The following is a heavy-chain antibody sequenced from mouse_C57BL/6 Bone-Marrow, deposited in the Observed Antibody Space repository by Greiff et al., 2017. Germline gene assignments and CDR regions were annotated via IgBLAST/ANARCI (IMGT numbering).Heavy chain of an antibody. Sequence: EVQVVESEGGLVQPGSSMKLSCTASGFTFSDYYMAWVRQVPEKGLKWVANINYDGSSTYYLDSLKSRFIISRDNAKNILYLQMSSLKSEDTATYYCARDRGTTVVAHWYFDVWGTGTTVTVSS. CDR3: ARDRGTTVVAHWYFDV. CDR2: INYDGSST. V-gene: IGHV5-16*01. D-gene: IGHD1-1*01. J-gene: IGHJ1*03. CDR1: GFTFSDYY.